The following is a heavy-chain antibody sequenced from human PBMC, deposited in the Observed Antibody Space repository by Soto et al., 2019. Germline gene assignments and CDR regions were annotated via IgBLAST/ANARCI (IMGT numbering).Heavy chain of an antibody. V-gene: IGHV1-2*04. CDR2: INPNSGGT. CDR1: GYTFTGYY. D-gene: IGHD6-19*01. Sequence: ASVKVSCKASGYTFTGYYMHWVRQAPGQGLEWMGWINPNSGGTNYAQKFQGWVTMTRDTSISTAYMELSSLRSEDTAVYYCARALTSSGWIEAYYYGMDVWGQGTTVTVSS. CDR3: ARALTSSGWIEAYYYGMDV. J-gene: IGHJ6*02.